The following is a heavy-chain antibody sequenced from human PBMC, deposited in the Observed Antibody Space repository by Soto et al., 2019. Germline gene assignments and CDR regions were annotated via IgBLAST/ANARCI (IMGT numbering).Heavy chain of an antibody. V-gene: IGHV4-61*01. Sequence: QVQLQESGPGLVKPSETLSLTCTVSGGSVSSGNYYWSWIRQPPGKGLEWIGYFYYTGSTNYNPSLKSRVTISIDASKNPFALSLSSVTAADTAVYYCARSMHYSDGSNFSPFDYWGQGTLVTVSS. D-gene: IGHD3-22*01. CDR2: FYYTGST. CDR3: ARSMHYSDGSNFSPFDY. J-gene: IGHJ4*02. CDR1: GGSVSSGNYY.